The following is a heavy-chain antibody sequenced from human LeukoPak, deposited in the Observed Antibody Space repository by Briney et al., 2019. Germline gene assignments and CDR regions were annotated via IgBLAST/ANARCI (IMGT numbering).Heavy chain of an antibody. Sequence: SETLSLTCAVYGGPFSDYYWSWIRQPPGKGLEWIGKVNHSGSTNYSPSLKSRVTISIDTSKNQFSLKLNSMTAADTAVYYCARGEGARDGYNYEGPFYFDYWGQGTLVTVSS. J-gene: IGHJ4*02. CDR2: VNHSGST. CDR3: ARGEGARDGYNYEGPFYFDY. D-gene: IGHD5-24*01. CDR1: GGPFSDYY. V-gene: IGHV4-34*01.